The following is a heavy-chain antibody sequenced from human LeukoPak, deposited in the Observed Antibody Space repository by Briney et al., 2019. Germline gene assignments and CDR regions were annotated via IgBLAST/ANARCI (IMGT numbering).Heavy chain of an antibody. D-gene: IGHD2-15*01. CDR3: ARGAPGSYCSGGSCPYFDY. CDR2: MNPNSGNT. V-gene: IGHV1-8*01. Sequence: ASVKVSCKASGYTFTSYDINWVRQATGQGLEWMGWMNPNSGNTGYAQKFQGRVTMTRNTPISTAYMELSSLGSEDTAVYYCARGAPGSYCSGGSCPYFDYWGQGTLVAVSS. J-gene: IGHJ4*02. CDR1: GYTFTSYD.